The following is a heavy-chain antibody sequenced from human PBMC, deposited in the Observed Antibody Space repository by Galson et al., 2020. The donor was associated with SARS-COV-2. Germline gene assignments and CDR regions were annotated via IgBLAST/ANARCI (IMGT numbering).Heavy chain of an antibody. Sequence: GASVKVSCRASGYTFITTAMHWVRQAPGQRLEWVGWINVGNGKTKYSPKLQGRVTITRDTSASTVYMELSSLRSEDTGVYYCAGATTAAGYDYWGQGTLVTVSS. CDR3: AGATTAAGYDY. CDR1: GYTFITTA. D-gene: IGHD6-13*01. J-gene: IGHJ4*02. CDR2: INVGNGKT. V-gene: IGHV1-3*01.